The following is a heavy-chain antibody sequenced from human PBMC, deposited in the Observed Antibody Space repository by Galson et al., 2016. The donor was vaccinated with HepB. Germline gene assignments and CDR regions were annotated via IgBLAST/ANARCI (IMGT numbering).Heavy chain of an antibody. J-gene: IGHJ5*02. D-gene: IGHD3-16*01. CDR1: GFSLSTIGVG. Sequence: PALVKPTQALTLTCTFSGFSLSTIGVGVDWIRQPPGKTLEWLAVIYWDDDKRYSPSLRSRLTITKDTSKNQVVLTMANMDPVDTATYYCAHRLIPRAGFRGWFDPWGQGTLVTVSS. CDR3: AHRLIPRAGFRGWFDP. V-gene: IGHV2-5*02. CDR2: IYWDDDK.